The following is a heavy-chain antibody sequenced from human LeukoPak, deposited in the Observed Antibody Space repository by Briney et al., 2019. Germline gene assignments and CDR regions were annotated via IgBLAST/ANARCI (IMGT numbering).Heavy chain of an antibody. CDR1: GYSISSGYY. D-gene: IGHD3-10*01. V-gene: IGHV4-38-2*02. J-gene: IGHJ6*04. CDR3: ARDRGVITIYYYYYGMDV. CDR2: IYHSGST. Sequence: SETLSLTCAVSGYSISSGYYWGWIRQPPGKGLEWIGSIYHSGSTYYNPSLKSRVTISVDPSKNQFSLKLSSVTAADTAVYYCARDRGVITIYYYYYGMDVWGKGTTVTVSS.